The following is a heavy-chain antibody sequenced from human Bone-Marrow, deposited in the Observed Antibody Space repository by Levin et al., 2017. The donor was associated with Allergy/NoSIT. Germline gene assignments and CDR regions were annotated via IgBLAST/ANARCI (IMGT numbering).Heavy chain of an antibody. V-gene: IGHV3-53*01. D-gene: IGHD3-22*01. Sequence: QTGESLKISCAASGFSVRDKFMSWVRQAPGKGLEWVSVMHSGGLTHYADSVRGRFTISRDNTKNTMFLQMNSLRAEDTALYFCARLGDSSDHFPFYSYGMDVWGQGTTVTVSS. CDR1: GFSVRDKF. CDR2: MHSGGLT. CDR3: ARLGDSSDHFPFYSYGMDV. J-gene: IGHJ6*02.